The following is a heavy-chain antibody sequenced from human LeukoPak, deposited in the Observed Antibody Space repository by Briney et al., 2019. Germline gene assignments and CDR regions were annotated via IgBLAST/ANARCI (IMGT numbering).Heavy chain of an antibody. CDR1: GFTVSSNY. CDR3: ASIAAAGPFDY. V-gene: IGHV3-66*01. D-gene: IGHD6-13*01. J-gene: IGHJ4*02. Sequence: SGGSLRLSCAASGFTVSSNYMSWVREAPGKGLEWVSVIYSGGSTYYADSVKGRFTISRDNSKNTLYLQMNSLRAEDTAVYYCASIAAAGPFDYWGQGTLDTVSS. CDR2: IYSGGST.